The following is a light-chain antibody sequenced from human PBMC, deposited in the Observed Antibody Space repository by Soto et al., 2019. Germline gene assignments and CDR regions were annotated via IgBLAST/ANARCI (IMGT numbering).Light chain of an antibody. Sequence: LTQSTAILSLSPGESATLSCTASQSVDTYIAWYQQRPGPPPRLLIHDTSHRASGVPARFRGSGSGTDFTLTITSLEPEDFAVYFCQQRRNWVSFGPGTRL. CDR1: QSVDTY. J-gene: IGKJ3*01. V-gene: IGKV3-11*01. CDR3: QQRRNWVS. CDR2: DTS.